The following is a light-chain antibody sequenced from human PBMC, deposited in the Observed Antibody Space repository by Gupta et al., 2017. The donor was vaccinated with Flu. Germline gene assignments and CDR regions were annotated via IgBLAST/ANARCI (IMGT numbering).Light chain of an antibody. Sequence: QSALTQPPSSSGSRGQSVTLSCPGTSSDIGAHKYVSWYQEYAGKAPHLILSEVSKRPSGVTDRFSGSKSGNTASLTVSGLQPEDEADYYCSSYAGNFKILFGGGTKVTVL. J-gene: IGLJ2*01. V-gene: IGLV2-8*01. CDR3: SSYAGNFKIL. CDR2: EVS. CDR1: SSDIGAHKY.